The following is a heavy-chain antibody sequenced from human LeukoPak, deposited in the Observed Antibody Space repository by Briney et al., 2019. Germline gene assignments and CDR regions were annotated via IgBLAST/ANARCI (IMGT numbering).Heavy chain of an antibody. CDR2: IYNSGST. Sequence: SETLSLTCTVSGGSISSSSYYWAWIRQPPGKGLEWIGSIYNSGSTYYNPSLESRVTISVDTSKNQFSLKLSSVTAADTAVYACARHYSSSSWFFVYLGQGTLVTVSS. CDR3: ARHYSSSSWFFVY. CDR1: GGSISSSSYY. V-gene: IGHV4-39*01. D-gene: IGHD6-13*01. J-gene: IGHJ4*02.